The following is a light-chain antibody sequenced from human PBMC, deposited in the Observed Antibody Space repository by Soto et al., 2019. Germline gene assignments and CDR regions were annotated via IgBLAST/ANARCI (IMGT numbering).Light chain of an antibody. J-gene: IGKJ5*01. Sequence: EIVLTQSPATLSLSPGERATLSCRASQSVSSYLLWYQQKPGQTPRLLIYDASNRATGIPARFSGSGSETDFTLTISSLEPEDFAFYYCQHSMTWPLTFGQGTRLEIK. CDR1: QSVSSY. CDR3: QHSMTWPLT. V-gene: IGKV3-11*01. CDR2: DAS.